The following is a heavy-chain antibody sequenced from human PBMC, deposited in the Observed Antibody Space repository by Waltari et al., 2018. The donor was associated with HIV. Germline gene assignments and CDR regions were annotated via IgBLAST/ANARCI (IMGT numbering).Heavy chain of an antibody. CDR3: ARGSPGGGSSGWYGWPDFDY. Sequence: QVQLVQSGAEVKTPGASVKVSCKASGYTFTSYGIRWVRQAPGQVLELMGWIRAYNGNTNYAQKLQGRVTMTTDTSTSTAYMELRSLRSDDTAVYYCARGSPGGGSSGWYGWPDFDYWGQGTLVTVSS. CDR1: GYTFTSYG. CDR2: IRAYNGNT. V-gene: IGHV1-18*01. J-gene: IGHJ4*02. D-gene: IGHD6-19*01.